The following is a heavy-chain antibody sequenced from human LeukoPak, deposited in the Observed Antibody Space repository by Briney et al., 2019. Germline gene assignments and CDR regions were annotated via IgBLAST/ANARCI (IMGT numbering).Heavy chain of an antibody. CDR2: ISYDGSNK. CDR1: GFTFSSYA. CDR3: ARGGVYGDYEPYYFDY. V-gene: IGHV3-30-3*01. Sequence: PGGSLRLSCAASGFTFSSYAMHWVRQAPGKGLEWVAVISYDGSNKYYADSVKGRFTISRDNSKNTLYLQMNSLRAEDTAVYYCARGGVYGDYEPYYFDYWGQGTLVTVSS. D-gene: IGHD4-17*01. J-gene: IGHJ4*02.